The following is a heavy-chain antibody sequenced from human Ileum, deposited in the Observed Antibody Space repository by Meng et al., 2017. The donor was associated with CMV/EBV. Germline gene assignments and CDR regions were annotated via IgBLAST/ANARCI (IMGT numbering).Heavy chain of an antibody. CDR1: GFTFSGSW. Sequence: GESLKISCAASGFTFSGSWMTWVRQAPGKGLEWVSYISSSGSTIYYADSVKGRLTISRDNAKNSLSLQMNSLRAEDTAVYYCARDRNQVYGVVVPYYYYSYGMDVWGQGTTVTVSS. CDR3: ARDRNQVYGVVVPYYYYSYGMDV. D-gene: IGHD3-3*01. J-gene: IGHJ6*02. CDR2: ISSSGSTI. V-gene: IGHV3-48*04.